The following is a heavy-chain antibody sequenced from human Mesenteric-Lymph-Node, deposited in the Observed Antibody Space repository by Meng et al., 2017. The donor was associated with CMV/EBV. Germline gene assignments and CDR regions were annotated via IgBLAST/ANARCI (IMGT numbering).Heavy chain of an antibody. CDR1: GFIVSNYA. J-gene: IGHJ4*02. D-gene: IGHD5-24*01. CDR2: IYNDASRT. V-gene: IGHV3-23*03. CDR3: AKGADGYFPDY. Sequence: GGSLRLSCEASGFIVSNYAMSWVRLAPGKGPEWVSVIYNDASRTFYADSVKGRFTIYRDDSKDTVYLQMSSLRAEDTAVYHCAKGADGYFPDYWGQGTLVTVSS.